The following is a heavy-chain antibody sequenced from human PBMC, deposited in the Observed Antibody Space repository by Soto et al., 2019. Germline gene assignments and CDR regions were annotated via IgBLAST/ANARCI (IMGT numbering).Heavy chain of an antibody. D-gene: IGHD3-9*01. Sequence: EVQLVESGGGLVKPGGSLRLSCAASGFTFSSYSMNWVRQAPGKGLEWVSSISSSSSYIYYADSVKGRFTISRDNAKNSLYLQMNSLRAEDTAVYYCARIRPLTGYQPVDYWGQGTLVTVSS. J-gene: IGHJ4*02. CDR2: ISSSSSYI. CDR1: GFTFSSYS. V-gene: IGHV3-21*01. CDR3: ARIRPLTGYQPVDY.